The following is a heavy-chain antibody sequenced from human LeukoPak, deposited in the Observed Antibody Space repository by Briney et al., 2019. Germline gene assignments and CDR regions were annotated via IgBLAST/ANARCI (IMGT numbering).Heavy chain of an antibody. J-gene: IGHJ4*02. D-gene: IGHD1-14*01. CDR1: GYTFTNYY. CDR2: INPSGGST. V-gene: IGHV1-46*01. Sequence: GASVKVSCKASGYTFTNYYIHWVRQAPGQGLEWMGIINPSGGSTSYAQKFQGRVTMTRDTSTSTVYMDLSSLRSDDTAVYYCARVPEVGYWGQGTLVTVSS. CDR3: ARVPEVGY.